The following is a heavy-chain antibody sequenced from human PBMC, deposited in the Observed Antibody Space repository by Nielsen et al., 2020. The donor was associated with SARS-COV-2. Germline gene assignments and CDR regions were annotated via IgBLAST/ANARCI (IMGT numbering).Heavy chain of an antibody. CDR2: TYYSGAT. D-gene: IGHD2-21*02. CDR1: GGSISRYY. J-gene: IGHJ4*02. V-gene: IGHV4-59*01. CDR3: ARETATGFLGTVDS. Sequence: SETLSLTCTVSGGSISRYYWSWIRQPPGKGLEWIAYTYYSGATNYNPSLKSRVTISADTSKNQFSLKLRSVTAADTAVYYCARETATGFLGTVDSWGQGVLVTVSS.